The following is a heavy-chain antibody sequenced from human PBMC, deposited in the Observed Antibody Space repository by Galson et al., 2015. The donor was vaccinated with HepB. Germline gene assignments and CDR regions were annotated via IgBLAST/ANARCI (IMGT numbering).Heavy chain of an antibody. CDR2: FDPEDGET. J-gene: IGHJ5*02. Sequence: SVKVSCKVSGYTLTELSMHWVRQAPGKGLEWMGGFDPEDGETIYAQKFQGRVTMTEDTSTDTAYMELSSLRSEDTAVYYCAIRTMVRGVGFPGWFDPWGQETLVTVSS. CDR1: GYTLTELS. V-gene: IGHV1-24*01. CDR3: AIRTMVRGVGFPGWFDP. D-gene: IGHD3-10*01.